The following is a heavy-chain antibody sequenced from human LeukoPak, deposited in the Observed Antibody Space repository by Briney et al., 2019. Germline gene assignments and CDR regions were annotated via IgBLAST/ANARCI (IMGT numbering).Heavy chain of an antibody. D-gene: IGHD3-10*02. J-gene: IGHJ6*03. CDR3: ARVKMFVRSGDHALPQFKYHYYMDV. CDR1: RFTFSDYF. Sequence: PGGSLRLSCAASRFTFSDYFMSWIRQAPGKGLEWVSYISNSGSIIYSADFMKGRFSISRDNAKSSLFLQMNSLRVEDTAVYYCARVKMFVRSGDHALPQFKYHYYMDVWGKGTTVTVSS. V-gene: IGHV3-11*04. CDR2: ISNSGSII.